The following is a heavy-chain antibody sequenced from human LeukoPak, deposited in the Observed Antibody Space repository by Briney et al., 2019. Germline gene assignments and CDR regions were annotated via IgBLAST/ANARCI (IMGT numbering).Heavy chain of an antibody. V-gene: IGHV1-18*01. CDR3: ARDGTIVVVPAAIVLEDYGMDV. CDR1: GYTFTSYG. D-gene: IGHD2-2*01. CDR2: ISAYNGNT. Sequence: GASVKVSCKASGYTFTSYGISWVRQAPGQGLAWMGWISAYNGNTNNAQKRQGRVTMTTDTSTSTAYMELRSLRSDDTAVYYCARDGTIVVVPAAIVLEDYGMDVWGQGTTVTVSS. J-gene: IGHJ6*02.